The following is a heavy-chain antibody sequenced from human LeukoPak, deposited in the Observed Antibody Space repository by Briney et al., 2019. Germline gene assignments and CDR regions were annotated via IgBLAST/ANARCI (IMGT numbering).Heavy chain of an antibody. CDR1: GFTFSAYS. CDR2: INNIGSVT. CDR3: AKNLYCGGGSCYPSALGMDV. V-gene: IGHV3-48*01. J-gene: IGHJ6*02. D-gene: IGHD2-15*01. Sequence: GGSLRLSCAASGFTFSAYSLNWVRQAPGKGLEWVSYINNIGSVTHYADSVKGRFTISRDNAKNSVYLQMNSLRVEDTAVYYCAKNLYCGGGSCYPSALGMDVWGQGTTVTVSS.